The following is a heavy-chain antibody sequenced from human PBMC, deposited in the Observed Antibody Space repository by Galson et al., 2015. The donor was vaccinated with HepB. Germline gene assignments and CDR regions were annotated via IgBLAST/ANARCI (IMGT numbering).Heavy chain of an antibody. CDR3: AYGVDV. V-gene: IGHV6-1*01. CDR1: GDSVSSNYAV. CDR2: TYYRSKWIY. J-gene: IGHJ6*02. Sequence: CAISGDSVSSNYAVWIWIRQSPSRGLEWLGRTYYRSKWIYDYAESVKSRITITPDISKNLVSLQLHSVTPADAAVYYCAYGVDVWGQGTTVTVSS.